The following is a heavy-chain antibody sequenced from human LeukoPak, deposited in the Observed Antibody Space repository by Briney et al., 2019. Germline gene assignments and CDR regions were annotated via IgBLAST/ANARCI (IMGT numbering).Heavy chain of an antibody. Sequence: GGSLRLSCAASGFSFSSYWMHWVRQAPGKGLEWVSSISSSSSYIYYADSVKGRFTISRDNAKNSLYLQMNSLRAEDTAVYYCARGPPLDYWGQGTLVTVSS. V-gene: IGHV3-21*01. J-gene: IGHJ4*02. CDR1: GFSFSSYW. CDR2: ISSSSSYI. CDR3: ARGPPLDY.